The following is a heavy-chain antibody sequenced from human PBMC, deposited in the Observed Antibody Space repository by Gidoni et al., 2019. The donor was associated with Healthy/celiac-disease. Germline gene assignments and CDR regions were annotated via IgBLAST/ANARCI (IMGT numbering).Heavy chain of an antibody. D-gene: IGHD5-18*01. CDR3: ARMGDTAMGDNGDDY. Sequence: QVQLVQSGAAVKKPGSSVKVSCTAPGGTFSSYAISWVRQASGQGLEWMGGISPIFGTANCAKKFQGRVTITADESTSTAYMGLSSRRSEDTAVYYCARMGDTAMGDNGDDYWGQGTLVTVSS. V-gene: IGHV1-69*19. J-gene: IGHJ4*02. CDR2: ISPIFGTA. CDR1: GGTFSSYA.